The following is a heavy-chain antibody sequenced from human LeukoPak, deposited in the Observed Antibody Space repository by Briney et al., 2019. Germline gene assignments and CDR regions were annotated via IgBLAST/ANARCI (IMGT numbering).Heavy chain of an antibody. CDR2: IYYSGST. Sequence: PSETLSLTCAVYGGSFSGYYWSWIRQPPGKGVEWIGSIYYSGSTNYNLSLKSRVTISVDTSKNQFSLKLSSVTAADTAVYYCARLRTGYYYYYMDVWGKGTTVTVSS. D-gene: IGHD3/OR15-3a*01. CDR3: ARLRTGYYYYYMDV. J-gene: IGHJ6*03. CDR1: GGSFSGYY. V-gene: IGHV4-34*01.